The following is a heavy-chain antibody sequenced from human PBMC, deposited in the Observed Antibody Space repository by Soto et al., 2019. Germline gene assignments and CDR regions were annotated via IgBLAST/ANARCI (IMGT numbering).Heavy chain of an antibody. CDR2: IYYSGGT. CDR3: ARGVRNRNGPKATPFEY. V-gene: IGHV4-59*01. Sequence: QVQLQESGPGLVKPSETLSLICSVSGGSITTYCWSWIRQPPGKGLEWIGYIYYSGGTNYYPSLKSRVTMSIDTSKNQFSLQLSSVTAADTAMYYCARGVRNRNGPKATPFEYWGQGTQVTVSS. CDR1: GGSITTYC. J-gene: IGHJ4*02. D-gene: IGHD1-1*01.